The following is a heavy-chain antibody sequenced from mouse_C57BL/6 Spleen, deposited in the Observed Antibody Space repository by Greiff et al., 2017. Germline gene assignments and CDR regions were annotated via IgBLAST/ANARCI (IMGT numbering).Heavy chain of an antibody. CDR2: IDPSDSET. Sequence: QVQLQQPGAELVRPGSSVKLSCKASGYTFTSYWMHWVKQRPIQGLEWIGNIDPSDSETHSNQKFKDKVTLTVDKSSSTAYMQLSSLTSEYSAVYYCARSPDGYYVNYYAMDYWGQGTSVTVSS. J-gene: IGHJ4*01. D-gene: IGHD2-3*01. CDR3: ARSPDGYYVNYYAMDY. V-gene: IGHV1-52*01. CDR1: GYTFTSYW.